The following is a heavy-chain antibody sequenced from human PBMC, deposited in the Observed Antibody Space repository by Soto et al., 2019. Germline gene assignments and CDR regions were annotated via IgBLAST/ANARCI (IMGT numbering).Heavy chain of an antibody. V-gene: IGHV1-3*04. CDR1: GYTLINYP. CDR3: ARDQILWYYDSWPPSYGMDV. J-gene: IGHJ6*02. D-gene: IGHD3-3*01. CDR2: INTGNGHT. Sequence: ASVKVSCKASGYTLINYPMHWVRHAPEQRLEWMGWINTGNGHTKYSQKFQGRVSISRDTSASTIYMGLSSLRSEDTAVYYCARDQILWYYDSWPPSYGMDVWGQGTTVTVSS.